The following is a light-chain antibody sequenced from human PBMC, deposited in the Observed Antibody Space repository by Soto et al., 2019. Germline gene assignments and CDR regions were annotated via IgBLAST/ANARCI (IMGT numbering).Light chain of an antibody. Sequence: QSALTQPPSASGTPGQRVTISCSGGSSNIGSHTVNWYQHLPGTAPKLLIYSNNQRPSGVPDRFSGSMSGTSASLAISGLQSEDEADYYCAAWDDSLYAPVFGGGTKVTVL. J-gene: IGLJ2*01. CDR2: SNN. CDR1: SSNIGSHT. CDR3: AAWDDSLYAPV. V-gene: IGLV1-44*01.